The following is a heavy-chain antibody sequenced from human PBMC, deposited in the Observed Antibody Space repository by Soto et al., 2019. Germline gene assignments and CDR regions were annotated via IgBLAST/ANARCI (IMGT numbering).Heavy chain of an antibody. CDR2: IKSKTDGGTT. V-gene: IGHV3-15*07. Sequence: GGSLRLSCAASGFTFSNAWMNWVRQAPGKGLEWVGRIKSKTDGGTTDYAAPVKGRFTISRDDSKNTLYLQMNSLKTEDTAVYYCTTDHQDIVATGAIPATYYYYGMDVWGQGTTVTVSS. D-gene: IGHD5-12*01. CDR1: GFTFSNAW. CDR3: TTDHQDIVATGAIPATYYYYGMDV. J-gene: IGHJ6*02.